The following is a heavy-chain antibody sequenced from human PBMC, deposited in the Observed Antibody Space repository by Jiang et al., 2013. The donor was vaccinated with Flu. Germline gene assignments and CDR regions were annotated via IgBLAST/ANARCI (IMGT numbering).Heavy chain of an antibody. CDR3: ARAPSSYYYDSDGYYSYFYYGMDV. Sequence: TCTFSGFSLNTSGMCVSWIRQPPGKALEWLALIDWVDAKYYSTSLKTRLTISKDTSKNQVVLTMTNMDPVDTATYYCARAPSSYYYDSDGYYSYFYYGMDVWGQGTTVTVSS. CDR2: IDWVDAK. V-gene: IGHV2-70*01. J-gene: IGHJ6*02. D-gene: IGHD3-22*01. CDR1: GFSLNTSGMC.